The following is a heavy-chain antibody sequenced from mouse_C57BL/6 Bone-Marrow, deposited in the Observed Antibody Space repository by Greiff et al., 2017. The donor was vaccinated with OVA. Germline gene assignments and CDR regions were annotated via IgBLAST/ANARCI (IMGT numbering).Heavy chain of an antibody. J-gene: IGHJ4*01. CDR3: ARYLGPYYAMDY. CDR2: IHPGSGST. V-gene: IGHV1-55*01. D-gene: IGHD4-1*01. Sequence: QVQLQQPGAELVKPGASVKMSCKASGYTFTSYWITWVKQRPGQGLEWIGDIHPGSGSTNYNEKFKSKATLTVDPSSSTAYLQLSSLTSEDSAVYYCARYLGPYYAMDYWGQGTSVTVSS. CDR1: GYTFTSYW.